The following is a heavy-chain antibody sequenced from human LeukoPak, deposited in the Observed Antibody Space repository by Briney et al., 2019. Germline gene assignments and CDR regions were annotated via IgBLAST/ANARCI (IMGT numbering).Heavy chain of an antibody. V-gene: IGHV3-30*18. CDR2: ISYDGSNK. CDR3: AKDKGNYDSSGYYRNLLGY. J-gene: IGHJ4*02. Sequence: PGGSLRLSCAASGFTFSSYGMHWARQAPGKGLEWVAVISYDGSNKYYADSVKGRFTISRDNSKNTLYLQMNSLRAEDTAVYYCAKDKGNYDSSGYYRNLLGYWGQGTLVTVSS. CDR1: GFTFSSYG. D-gene: IGHD3-22*01.